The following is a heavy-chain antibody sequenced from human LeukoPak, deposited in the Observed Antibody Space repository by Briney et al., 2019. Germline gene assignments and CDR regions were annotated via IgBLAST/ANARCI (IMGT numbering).Heavy chain of an antibody. J-gene: IGHJ4*02. CDR2: INPSGGST. CDR3: ARDLNFEVSPVVVTAIQDY. CDR1: GYTFTSYY. V-gene: IGHV1-46*01. Sequence: ASVKASCKASGYTFTSYYMHWVRQAPGQGLEWMGIINPSGGSTSYAQKFQGRVTMTRDTSTSTVYMELSSLRSEDTAVYYCARDLNFEVSPVVVTAIQDYWGQGTLVTVSS. D-gene: IGHD2-21*02.